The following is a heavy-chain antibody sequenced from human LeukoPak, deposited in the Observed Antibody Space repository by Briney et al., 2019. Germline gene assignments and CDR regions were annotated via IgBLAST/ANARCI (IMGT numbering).Heavy chain of an antibody. CDR3: ARGLEYYYDSRDGMDV. J-gene: IGHJ6*02. V-gene: IGHV3-53*04. Sequence: PGGSLRLSCAASGFTVSSNYMSWVRQAPGKGLEWVSVIYSGGSTYYADSVKGRFTISRHNSKNTLYLQMNSLRAEDTTVYYCARGLEYYYDSRDGMDVWGQGTTVTVSS. CDR2: IYSGGST. D-gene: IGHD3-22*01. CDR1: GFTVSSNY.